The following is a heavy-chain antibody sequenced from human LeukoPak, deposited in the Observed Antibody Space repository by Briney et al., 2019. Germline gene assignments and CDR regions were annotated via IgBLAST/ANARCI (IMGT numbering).Heavy chain of an antibody. V-gene: IGHV4-4*07. CDR1: GGSISSYY. CDR2: IYTSGST. Sequence: PSETLSLTCTVSGGSISSYYWSWIRQPAGKGLEWIGRIYTSGSTNYNPSLKSRVTISVDTSKNQFSLKLSSVTAADTAVYYCAREDFQWELLGFAFDIWGQGTMVTVSS. D-gene: IGHD1-26*01. J-gene: IGHJ3*02. CDR3: AREDFQWELLGFAFDI.